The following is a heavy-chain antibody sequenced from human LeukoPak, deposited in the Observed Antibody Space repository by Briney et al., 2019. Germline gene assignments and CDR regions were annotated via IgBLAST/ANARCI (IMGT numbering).Heavy chain of an antibody. J-gene: IGHJ4*02. V-gene: IGHV4-31*03. D-gene: IGHD3-16*01. CDR1: GGSISSGGYY. Sequence: SETLSLTCTVSGGSISSGGYYWSWIRQHPGKGLEWIGYIYYSGSTYYNPSLKSRVTISVDTSKNQFSLKLSSVTASDTAVYYCARRGTGGRSFDYWGQGTLVTVSS. CDR3: ARRGTGGRSFDY. CDR2: IYYSGST.